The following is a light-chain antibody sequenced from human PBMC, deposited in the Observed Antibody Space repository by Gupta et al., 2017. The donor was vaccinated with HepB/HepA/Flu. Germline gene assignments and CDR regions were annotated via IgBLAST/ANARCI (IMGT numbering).Light chain of an antibody. J-gene: IGKJ2*01. CDR2: DAS. CDR3: QQYGKIPAGGET. V-gene: IGKV1-33*01. CDR1: QDIGKY. Sequence: DLQMTQSPSSLSASVGDRVTITCQASQDIGKYLNWYQQKPGMAPKLLIYDASNLETGVPSSLSGRGSGTYFTFTTSSLQPEDIATYYCQQYGKIPAGGETFGQGTKLEVK.